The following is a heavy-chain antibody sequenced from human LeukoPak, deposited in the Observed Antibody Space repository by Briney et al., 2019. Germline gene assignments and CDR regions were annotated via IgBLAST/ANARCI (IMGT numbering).Heavy chain of an antibody. Sequence: GGSLRLSCAASGFTVSSNYMSWVRQAPGKALEWVSLIYSGGSTYYADSVKGRFTISRDNSKNTLYLQMNSLRAEDTAVYYCARVDIDIVAGMDVWGQGTTVTVSS. V-gene: IGHV3-53*01. CDR1: GFTVSSNY. CDR3: ARVDIDIVAGMDV. CDR2: IYSGGST. J-gene: IGHJ6*02. D-gene: IGHD2-2*03.